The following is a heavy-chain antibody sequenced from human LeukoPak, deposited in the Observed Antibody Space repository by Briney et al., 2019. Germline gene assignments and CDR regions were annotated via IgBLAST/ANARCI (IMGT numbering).Heavy chain of an antibody. D-gene: IGHD3-22*01. CDR1: GFTFSSYW. Sequence: GGSLRLSCAASGFTFSSYWMHWVRQAPGKGLVWVAVISYDGSNKYYADSVKGRFTISRDNSKNTLYLQMNSLRAEDTAVYYCAKPGSLYHDSSAPQAFDIWGQGTMVTVSS. CDR3: AKPGSLYHDSSAPQAFDI. V-gene: IGHV3-30*18. J-gene: IGHJ3*02. CDR2: ISYDGSNK.